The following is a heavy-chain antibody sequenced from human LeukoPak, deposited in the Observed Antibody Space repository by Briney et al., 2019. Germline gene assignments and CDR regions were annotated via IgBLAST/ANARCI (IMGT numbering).Heavy chain of an antibody. CDR1: GFTVSNNY. CDR2: IYGSGSA. D-gene: IGHD4-17*01. V-gene: IGHV3-66*01. Sequence: GGSLRLSCAASGFTVSNNYINWVRQAPGKGLEWVSLIYGSGSADYADSVKGRFTISRDNSLNTVYLQMNSLRAEDTAVYYCARINFGDDYWGQGTLVTVSS. CDR3: ARINFGDDY. J-gene: IGHJ4*02.